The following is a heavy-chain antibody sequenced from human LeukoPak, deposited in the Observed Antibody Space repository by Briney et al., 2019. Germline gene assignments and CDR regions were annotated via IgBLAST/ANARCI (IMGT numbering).Heavy chain of an antibody. Sequence: SETLSLTCTVSGGSISSYYWSWIRQPPGKGLEWIGYIYYSGSTYYNPSLKSRVTISVDTSKNQFSLKLSSVTAADTAVYYCARVSIYSSSGYYYGMDVWGQGTTVTVSS. CDR1: GGSISSYY. J-gene: IGHJ6*02. D-gene: IGHD6-6*01. V-gene: IGHV4-59*06. CDR3: ARVSIYSSSGYYYGMDV. CDR2: IYYSGST.